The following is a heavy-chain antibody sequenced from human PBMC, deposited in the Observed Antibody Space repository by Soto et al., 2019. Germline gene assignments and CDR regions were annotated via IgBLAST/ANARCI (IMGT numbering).Heavy chain of an antibody. CDR3: ARRLVTMVRGVIKHIDY. CDR1: GGSISSSSYY. CDR2: IYYSGST. Sequence: QLQLQESGPGLVKPSETLSLTCTVSGGSISSSSYYWGWIRQPPGKGLEWIGSIYYSGSTYYNPSLKSRVTISVDTSKNQFSLKLSSVTAADTAVYYCARRLVTMVRGVIKHIDYWGQGTLVTVSS. D-gene: IGHD3-10*01. V-gene: IGHV4-39*01. J-gene: IGHJ4*02.